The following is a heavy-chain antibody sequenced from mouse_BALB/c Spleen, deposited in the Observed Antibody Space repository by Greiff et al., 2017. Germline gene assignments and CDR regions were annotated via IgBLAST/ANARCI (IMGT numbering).Heavy chain of an antibody. CDR3: ARYGNYGGYFDV. V-gene: IGHV2-9*02. J-gene: IGHJ1*01. CDR2: IWAGGST. D-gene: IGHD2-1*01. CDR1: GFSLTSYG. Sequence: VKLQESGPGLVAPSQSLSITCTVSGFSLTSYGVHWVRQPPGKGLEWLGVIWAGGSTNYNSALMSRLSISKDNSKSQVFLKMNSLQTDDTAMYYCARYGNYGGYFDVWGAGTTVTVSS.